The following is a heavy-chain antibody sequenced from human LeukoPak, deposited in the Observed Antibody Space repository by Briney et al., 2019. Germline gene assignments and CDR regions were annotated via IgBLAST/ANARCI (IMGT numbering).Heavy chain of an antibody. CDR1: GFTVSSNY. D-gene: IGHD3-3*01. V-gene: IGHV3-66*01. J-gene: IGHJ4*02. Sequence: GGSLRLSCAASGFTVSSNYMSWVRQAPGKGLEWVSVIYSGGSTYYADSVKGRFTISRDNSKNTLYLQMNSLRAEDTAVYYCAREAPLPKYDFWSGXXXFDYWGQGTLVTVSS. CDR3: AREAPLPKYDFWSGXXXFDY. CDR2: IYSGGST.